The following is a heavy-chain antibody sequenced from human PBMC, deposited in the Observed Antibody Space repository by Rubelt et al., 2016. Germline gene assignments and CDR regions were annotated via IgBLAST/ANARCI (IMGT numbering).Heavy chain of an antibody. CDR1: EFIFSGYG. CDR3: ARSYGGNSAGLTDAFDI. V-gene: IGHV3-33*01. Sequence: QVQLVESGGGVVQPGRSLRLSCAASEFIFSGYGMHWVRQAPGKGLEWVSVIWFDGSKKYYGDSVKGRFTISRADSKWTLYLQMNSLRVEDTAVYYGARSYGGNSAGLTDAFDIWGQGTLGTVSS. J-gene: IGHJ3*02. CDR2: IWFDGSKK. D-gene: IGHD4-23*01.